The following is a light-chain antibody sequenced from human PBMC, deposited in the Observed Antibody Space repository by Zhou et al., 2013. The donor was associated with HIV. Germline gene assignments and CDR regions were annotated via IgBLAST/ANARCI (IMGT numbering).Light chain of an antibody. V-gene: IGKV1-6*01. J-gene: IGKJ1*01. CDR2: GAS. Sequence: AIQMTQSPSSLSASVGDRVTISCRASQGIRTDLGWYQQKPGRAPKLLIYGASTLHDGVPTRFRASGSGTDFTLTITSLQPEDFATYYCLQDFNFPRTFGQGTKVEIK. CDR1: QGIRTD. CDR3: LQDFNFPRT.